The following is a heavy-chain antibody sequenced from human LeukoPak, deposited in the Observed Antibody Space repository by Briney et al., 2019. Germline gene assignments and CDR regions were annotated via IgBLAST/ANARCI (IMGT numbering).Heavy chain of an antibody. CDR3: ARDTYYYDSSPYTFDY. D-gene: IGHD3-22*01. CDR1: GFTFSDYY. CDR2: SSSSGSTI. V-gene: IGHV3-11*01. Sequence: GGSLRLSCAASGFTFSDYYMSWIRQAPGKGLEWVSYSSSSGSTIHYADSVKGRFTISRDNAENSLYLQMDSLRAEDTAVYYCARDTYYYDSSPYTFDYWGQGTLVTVSS. J-gene: IGHJ4*02.